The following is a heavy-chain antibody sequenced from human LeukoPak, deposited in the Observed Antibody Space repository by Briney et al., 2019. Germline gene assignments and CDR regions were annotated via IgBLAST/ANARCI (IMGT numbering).Heavy chain of an antibody. J-gene: IGHJ3*02. CDR1: GGSISSSSYY. CDR2: IYYSGSI. Sequence: PSETLSLTCTVSGGSISSSSYYWGWIRQPPGKGLEWIGSIYYSGSIYYNPSLKSRVTISVDTSKNQFSLKLSSVTAADTAVYYCARLEAGAFDIWGQGTMVTDSS. CDR3: ARLEAGAFDI. V-gene: IGHV4-39*01.